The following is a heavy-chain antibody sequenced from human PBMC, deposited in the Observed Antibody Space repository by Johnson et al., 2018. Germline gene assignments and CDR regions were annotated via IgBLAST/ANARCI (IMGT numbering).Heavy chain of an antibody. CDR3: AKGGYYVNTGYLCAFDS. D-gene: IGHD3-22*01. CDR1: GFTFSNYG. J-gene: IGHJ3*02. Sequence: VQLVESGGGLVQPGGSLRLSCAASGFTFSNYGMSWVRQAPGKGLEWVSVISGSGSSKYYADSVKGRFTISRDNSKNTLYLQMNSLRAEGMAVYYCAKGGYYVNTGYLCAFDSWGQGTMVTVSS. CDR2: ISGSGSSK. V-gene: IGHV3-23*04.